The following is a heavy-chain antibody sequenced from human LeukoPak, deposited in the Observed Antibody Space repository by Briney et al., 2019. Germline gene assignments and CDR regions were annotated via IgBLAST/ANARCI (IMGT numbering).Heavy chain of an antibody. CDR2: FDTEDGET. V-gene: IGHV1-24*01. CDR3: ATGRTQLIILDY. J-gene: IGHJ4*02. Sequence: GASVKVSCKFSGYILTELSMHWVRPARGKGLEGMGGFDTEDGETIYAEKFQGRVTMTADTSTDTVYMELSSLRSEDTAVYYCATGRTQLIILDYWGQGTLVTVSS. CDR1: GYILTELS. D-gene: IGHD2/OR15-2a*01.